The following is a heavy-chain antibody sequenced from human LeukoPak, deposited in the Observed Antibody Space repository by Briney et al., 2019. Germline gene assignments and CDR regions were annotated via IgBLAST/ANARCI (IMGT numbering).Heavy chain of an antibody. V-gene: IGHV3-21*01. Sequence: GGSLRLSCAASGFTFSSYSMNWVRQAPGKGLEWVSSISSSSSYIYYADSVKGRFTISRDNAKNSPYLQMNSLRAEDTAVYYCARDPGVLVGATGYWGQGTLVTVSS. D-gene: IGHD1-26*01. CDR2: ISSSSSYI. CDR1: GFTFSSYS. CDR3: ARDPGVLVGATGY. J-gene: IGHJ4*02.